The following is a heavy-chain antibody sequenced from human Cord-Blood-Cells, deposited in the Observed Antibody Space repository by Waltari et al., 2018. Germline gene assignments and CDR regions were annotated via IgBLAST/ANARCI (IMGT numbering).Heavy chain of an antibody. CDR1: GGTFSSYA. CDR2: IIPIFGTA. CDR3: ARADDFWSGYYDAFDI. V-gene: IGHV1-69*01. J-gene: IGHJ3*02. Sequence: QVQLVQSGAEVKKPGSSVKVPCKASGGTFSSYAISWVRQAPGQGLEWMGGIIPIFGTANYAQKFQGRVTITADESTSTAYMELSSLRSEDTAVYYCARADDFWSGYYDAFDIWGQGTMVTVSS. D-gene: IGHD3-3*01.